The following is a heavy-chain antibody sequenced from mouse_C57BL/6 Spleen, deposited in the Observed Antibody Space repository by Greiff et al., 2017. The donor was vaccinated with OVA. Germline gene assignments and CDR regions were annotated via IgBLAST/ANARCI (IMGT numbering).Heavy chain of an antibody. J-gene: IGHJ2*01. CDR2: IYPGSGNT. Sequence: VQGVESGPELVKPGASVKISCKASGYSFSSYYIHWVKQRPGQGLEWIGWIYPGSGNTKYNEKFKGKATLTADTSSSTAYMQLSSLTSEDSAVYYCARYYYGSSYGYFDYWGQGTTLTVSS. D-gene: IGHD1-1*01. CDR1: GYSFSSYY. CDR3: ARYYYGSSYGYFDY. V-gene: IGHV1-66*01.